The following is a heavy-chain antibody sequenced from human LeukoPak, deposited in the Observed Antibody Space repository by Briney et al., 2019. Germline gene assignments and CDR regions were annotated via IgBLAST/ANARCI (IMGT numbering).Heavy chain of an antibody. J-gene: IGHJ4*02. CDR1: AFTFSSYG. Sequence: GGSLRLSCAASAFTFSSYGMHEVRQAPGKGLEWVAVIWYDGSNEYYADSVKGRFTITRDNSQKTLYMKMICLKANDASVYYSAKGLYSSEWWGQGTLVTVSS. CDR2: IWYDGSNE. V-gene: IGHV3-33*06. D-gene: IGHD6-19*01. CDR3: AKGLYSSEW.